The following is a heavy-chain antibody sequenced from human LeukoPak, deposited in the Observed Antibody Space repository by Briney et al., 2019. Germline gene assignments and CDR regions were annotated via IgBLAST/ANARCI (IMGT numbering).Heavy chain of an antibody. CDR2: ISSSSSYI. D-gene: IGHD3-9*01. Sequence: PGGSLRLSCAASGFTFSSYSMNWVRQAPGKGLEWVSSISSSSSYIYYADSVKGRFTISRDNAKNSLYLQMNSLRAEDTAVYYCARDRALRYFDVVYYFDYWGQGTLVTVSS. CDR1: GFTFSSYS. CDR3: ARDRALRYFDVVYYFDY. J-gene: IGHJ4*02. V-gene: IGHV3-21*01.